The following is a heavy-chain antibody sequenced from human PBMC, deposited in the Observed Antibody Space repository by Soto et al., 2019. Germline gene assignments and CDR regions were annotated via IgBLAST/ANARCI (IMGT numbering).Heavy chain of an antibody. Sequence: GGSLRLSCAASGFTFSSYWMSWVRQAPGKGLEWVANIKRDGSEKYYVDSVKGRFTISRDNSKNSLYLQMNSLRAEDTAVYYCAKDEAVAGKYYFDYWGQGTLVTVSS. CDR3: AKDEAVAGKYYFDY. CDR2: IKRDGSEK. J-gene: IGHJ4*02. D-gene: IGHD6-19*01. V-gene: IGHV3-7*03. CDR1: GFTFSSYW.